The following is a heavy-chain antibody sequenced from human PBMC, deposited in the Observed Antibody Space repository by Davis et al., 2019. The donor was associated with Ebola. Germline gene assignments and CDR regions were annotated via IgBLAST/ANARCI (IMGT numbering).Heavy chain of an antibody. D-gene: IGHD5-12*01. J-gene: IGHJ5*02. V-gene: IGHV1-18*01. CDR2: ISAYNGNT. CDR1: GYTFTSYG. CDR3: ARDKSGYDFQHWFDP. Sequence: ASVKVSCKASGYTFTSYGISWVRQAPGQGLEWMGWISAYNGNTNYAQKLQGRVTMTTDTSTSTAYMELSSLRSEDTATYYCARDKSGYDFQHWFDPWGQGTLVTVSS.